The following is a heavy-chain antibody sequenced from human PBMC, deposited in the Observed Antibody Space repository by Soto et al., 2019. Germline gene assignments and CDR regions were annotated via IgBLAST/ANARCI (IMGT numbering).Heavy chain of an antibody. D-gene: IGHD3-22*01. J-gene: IGHJ5*02. CDR3: ARDSDYYDSSGYYHVWFDP. CDR2: INADNGNI. CDR1: GHTFTNYA. Sequence: GASVKVSCKASGHTFTNYAFHWVRQAPGQRLEWMGWINADNGNIKYSQKFQGRLTITRDTSASTAYMELSSLRSEDTAVYYCARDSDYYDSSGYYHVWFDPWGQGTQVTVSS. V-gene: IGHV1-3*01.